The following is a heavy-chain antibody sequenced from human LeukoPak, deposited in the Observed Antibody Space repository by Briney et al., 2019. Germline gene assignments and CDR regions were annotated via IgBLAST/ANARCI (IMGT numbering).Heavy chain of an antibody. V-gene: IGHV3-48*03. CDR1: GFTFSSYA. Sequence: GGSLRLSCAASGFTFSSYAMNWVRQAPGKGLEWVSYISSSGSTIYYADSVKGRFTISRDNAKNSLYLQMNSLRAEDTAVYYCASIAMVRGVIIFDYWGQGTLVTVSS. CDR3: ASIAMVRGVIIFDY. D-gene: IGHD3-10*01. CDR2: ISSSGSTI. J-gene: IGHJ4*02.